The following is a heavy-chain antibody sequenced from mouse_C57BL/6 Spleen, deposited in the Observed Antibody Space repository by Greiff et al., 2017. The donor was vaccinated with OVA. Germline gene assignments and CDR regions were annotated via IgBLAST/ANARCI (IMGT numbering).Heavy chain of an antibody. D-gene: IGHD1-1*01. Sequence: QVQLKQSGAELVKPGASVKLSCKASGYTFTEYTIHWVKQRSGQGLEWIGWFYPGSGSIKYTEKFKDKATLTADRSSSTVYMELSRLTSEDAAVYLCARHEDREGLYYGSSPFAYWGQGTLVTVSA. CDR3: ARHEDREGLYYGSSPFAY. V-gene: IGHV1-62-2*01. J-gene: IGHJ3*01. CDR2: FYPGSGSI. CDR1: GYTFTEYT.